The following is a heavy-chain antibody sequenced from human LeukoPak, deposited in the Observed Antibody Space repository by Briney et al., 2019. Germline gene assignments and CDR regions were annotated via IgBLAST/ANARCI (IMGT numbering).Heavy chain of an antibody. CDR3: ARDEDSSGYYPWY. D-gene: IGHD3-22*01. V-gene: IGHV3-30*01. CDR1: GFTFSSYA. CDR2: ISYDGSNK. Sequence: PGGSLRLSCAASGFTFSSYAMHWVRQAPGKGLEWVAVISYDGSNKYYADSVKGRLTISRDNSKNTLYLQMNSLRAEDTAVYYCARDEDSSGYYPWYWGQGTLVTVSS. J-gene: IGHJ4*02.